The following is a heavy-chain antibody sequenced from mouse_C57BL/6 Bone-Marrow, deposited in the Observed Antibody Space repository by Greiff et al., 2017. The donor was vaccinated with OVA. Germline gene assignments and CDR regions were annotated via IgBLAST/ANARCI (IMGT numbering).Heavy chain of an antibody. D-gene: IGHD1-1*01. V-gene: IGHV1-80*01. CDR3: ARSLLSYWYFDV. J-gene: IGHJ1*03. Sequence: VKLQQSGAELVKPGASVKISCKASGYAFSSYWMNWVKQRPGKGLEWIGQIYPGDGDTNYNGKFKGKATLTADKSSSTAYMQLSSLTSEDSAVYFCARSLLSYWYFDVWGTGTTVTVSS. CDR2: IYPGDGDT. CDR1: GYAFSSYW.